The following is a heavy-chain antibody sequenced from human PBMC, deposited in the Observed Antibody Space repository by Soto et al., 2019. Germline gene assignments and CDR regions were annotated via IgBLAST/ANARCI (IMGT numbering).Heavy chain of an antibody. V-gene: IGHV5-10-1*01. CDR1: GYSFTSYW. D-gene: IGHD2-2*01. CDR2: IDPSDSYT. J-gene: IGHJ6*02. Sequence: PGESLKISCKCSGYSFTSYWIILVRQMPGKGLEWMGRIDPSDSYTNYSPSFQGHVTISADKSISTAYLQWSSLKASDTAMYYCARPHRGSPAAPSYYYYGMDVWGQGTTVTVSS. CDR3: ARPHRGSPAAPSYYYYGMDV.